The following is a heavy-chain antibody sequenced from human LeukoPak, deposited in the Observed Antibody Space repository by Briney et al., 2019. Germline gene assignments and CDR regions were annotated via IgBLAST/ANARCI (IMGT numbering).Heavy chain of an antibody. CDR1: GGSFSGYY. D-gene: IGHD3-9*01. CDR2: INHSGST. CDR3: ASPPPYYDILTGYFWY. V-gene: IGHV4-34*01. J-gene: IGHJ4*02. Sequence: SETLSLTCAVYGGSFSGYYWSWIRQPPGKGLEWIGEINHSGSTNYNPSLKSRVTISVDTSKNQFSLKLSSVTAADTAVYYCASPPPYYDILTGYFWYWGQGTLVTVSS.